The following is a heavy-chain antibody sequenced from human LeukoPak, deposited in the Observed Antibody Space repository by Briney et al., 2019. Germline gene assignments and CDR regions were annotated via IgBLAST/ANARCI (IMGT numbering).Heavy chain of an antibody. CDR1: GFTFSSYG. CDR3: AKTPRVVITRRTPYYFDY. V-gene: IGHV3-23*01. D-gene: IGHD3-22*01. Sequence: GGSLRLSCAASGFTFSSYGMSWVRQAPGKGLEWVSAISGSGGSTYYADSVKGRFTISRDNSKNTLYLQMNSLRAEDTAVYYCAKTPRVVITRRTPYYFDYWGQGTLVIVSS. J-gene: IGHJ4*02. CDR2: ISGSGGST.